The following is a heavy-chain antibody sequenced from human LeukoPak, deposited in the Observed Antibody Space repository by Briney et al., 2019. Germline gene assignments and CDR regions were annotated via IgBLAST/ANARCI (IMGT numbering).Heavy chain of an antibody. CDR1: GFTFSNYY. Sequence: PGGSLRLSCAASGFTFSNYYMTWVRQAPGKGLEWVSYISTSSTYTKYAESVKGRFTISRDDAKNSLYLQMDSLRAEDTAVYYCARTHLFLDRGLIRGVDFWGQGTLVSVSS. CDR3: ARTHLFLDRGLIRGVDF. CDR2: ISTSSTYT. D-gene: IGHD3-10*01. J-gene: IGHJ4*02. V-gene: IGHV3-11*03.